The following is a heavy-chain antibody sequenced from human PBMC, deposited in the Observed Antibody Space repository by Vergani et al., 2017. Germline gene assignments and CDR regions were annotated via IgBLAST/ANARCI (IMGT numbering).Heavy chain of an antibody. CDR3: AREEEATWNY. CDR2: ISAYNGNT. CDR1: GYSFYTYG. J-gene: IGHJ4*02. Sequence: QVQLVQSGAEMKKPGASVKVSCKASGYSFYTYGISWVRQAPGQGLEWMGLISAYNGNTNYAQKFQGRVTMTRDTSTSPDYMELRRLGTDDTAVYYCAREEEATWNYWGQGTLVTISS. V-gene: IGHV1-18*01. D-gene: IGHD5-12*01.